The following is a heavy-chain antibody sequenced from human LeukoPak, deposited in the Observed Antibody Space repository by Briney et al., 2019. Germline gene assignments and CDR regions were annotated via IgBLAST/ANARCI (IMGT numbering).Heavy chain of an antibody. Sequence: SSVKVSCKASGGTFSSYAISWVRQAPGQGLEWMGRIIPIFGTANYAQKFQGRVTFTTDESTSTAYMELSSLRSEDTAVYYCAIRSNCSGGSCYALDFDYWGQGTLVTVSS. J-gene: IGHJ4*02. V-gene: IGHV1-69*05. CDR3: AIRSNCSGGSCYALDFDY. CDR1: GGTFSSYA. D-gene: IGHD2-15*01. CDR2: IIPIFGTA.